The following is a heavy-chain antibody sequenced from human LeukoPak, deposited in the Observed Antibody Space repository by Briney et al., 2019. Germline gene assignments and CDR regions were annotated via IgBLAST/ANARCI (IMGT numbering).Heavy chain of an antibody. CDR3: AKVAMIVDPFDY. CDR1: GFTFSSYS. CDR2: ISSSSSYI. Sequence: GGSLRLSCAASGFTFSSYSMNWVRQAPGKGLEWVSSISSSSSYIYYADSVKGRFTISRDNSKNTLYLQMNSLRAEDTAVYYCAKVAMIVDPFDYWGQGTLVTVSS. V-gene: IGHV3-21*01. D-gene: IGHD3-22*01. J-gene: IGHJ4*02.